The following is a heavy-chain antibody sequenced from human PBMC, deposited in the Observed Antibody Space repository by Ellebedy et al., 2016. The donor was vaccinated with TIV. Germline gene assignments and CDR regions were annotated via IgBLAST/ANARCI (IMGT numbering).Heavy chain of an antibody. Sequence: ASVKVSCXASGDTLTSHDINWVRQSTGQGIEWMGWINHESGKTGYAQKFQDRLSMTWDTSRTTAHMELSSLKFEDSAVYFCARSMYSSTGDDSWHDASDIWGQGSVVTVSS. CDR1: GDTLTSHD. CDR3: ARSMYSSTGDDSWHDASDI. J-gene: IGHJ3*02. CDR2: INHESGKT. D-gene: IGHD2-2*01. V-gene: IGHV1-8*02.